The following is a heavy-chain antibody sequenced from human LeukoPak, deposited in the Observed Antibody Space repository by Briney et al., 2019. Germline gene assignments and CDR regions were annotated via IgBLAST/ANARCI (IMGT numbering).Heavy chain of an antibody. D-gene: IGHD1-26*01. Sequence: ASVKLSCKVSGYTPTELTMHWVRQAPGKGVEWMGGFDPEDSETIYAQKFQGRVTMTEDTSTDTAYMELSSLRSEDTAVYYCARGLGELTDYWGQGTLVTVSS. CDR1: GYTPTELT. V-gene: IGHV1-24*01. CDR3: ARGLGELTDY. J-gene: IGHJ4*02. CDR2: FDPEDSET.